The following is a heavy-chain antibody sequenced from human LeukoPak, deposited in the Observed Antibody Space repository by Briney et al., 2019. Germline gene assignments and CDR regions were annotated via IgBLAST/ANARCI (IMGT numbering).Heavy chain of an antibody. CDR2: INPSGGST. J-gene: IGHJ1*01. Sequence: ASVKVACKASGYTFTSYYMHWVRQAPGQGLEWMGIINPSGGSTSYAQKFQGRVTMTRDTSTSTVYMELSSLRSEDTAVYYRARGGGTEWELPPAEYFQHWGQGTLVTVSS. D-gene: IGHD1-26*01. CDR3: ARGGGTEWELPPAEYFQH. CDR1: GYTFTSYY. V-gene: IGHV1-46*01.